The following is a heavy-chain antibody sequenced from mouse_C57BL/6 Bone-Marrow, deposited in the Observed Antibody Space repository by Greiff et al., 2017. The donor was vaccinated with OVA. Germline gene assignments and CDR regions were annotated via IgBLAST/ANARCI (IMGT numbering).Heavy chain of an antibody. CDR2: ISDGGSYT. J-gene: IGHJ1*03. D-gene: IGHD2-4*01. Sequence: EVQRVESGGGLVKPGGSLKLSCAASGFTFSSYAMSWVRQTPEKRLEWVATISDGGSYTYYPDNVKGRFTISRDNAKNNLYLQMSHLKSEDTAMYYCARAIYYDYPYWYFDVWGTGTTVTVSS. CDR1: GFTFSSYA. CDR3: ARAIYYDYPYWYFDV. V-gene: IGHV5-4*01.